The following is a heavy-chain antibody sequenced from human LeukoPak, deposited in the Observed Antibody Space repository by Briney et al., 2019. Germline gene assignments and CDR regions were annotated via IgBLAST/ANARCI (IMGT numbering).Heavy chain of an antibody. D-gene: IGHD3-22*01. CDR2: IYYSGST. J-gene: IGHJ4*02. CDR1: GGSISSSSYY. V-gene: IGHV4-39*07. Sequence: SETLSLTCTVSGGSISSSSYYWGWIRQPPGKGLEWIGSIYYSGSTYYNPSLKSRVTISVDTSKNQFSLKLSSVTAADTAVYYCARDGRGYPAYYFDYWGQGTLVTVSS. CDR3: ARDGRGYPAYYFDY.